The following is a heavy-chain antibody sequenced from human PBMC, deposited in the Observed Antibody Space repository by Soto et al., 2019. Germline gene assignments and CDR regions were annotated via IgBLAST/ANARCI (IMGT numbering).Heavy chain of an antibody. V-gene: IGHV5-51*01. D-gene: IGHD2-8*02. Sequence: LGESLEISCLGSGYSFTTFWIGCVRQMPGKGLEWIGIIDPEDSDTRYSPSFQGQVTMSVDKSISAAYLQWSSLKASGTAMYYCARTYCTSSGCYNWFEPLGKGTLVTVSS. CDR2: IDPEDSDT. CDR3: ARTYCTSSGCYNWFEP. J-gene: IGHJ5*02. CDR1: GYSFTTFW.